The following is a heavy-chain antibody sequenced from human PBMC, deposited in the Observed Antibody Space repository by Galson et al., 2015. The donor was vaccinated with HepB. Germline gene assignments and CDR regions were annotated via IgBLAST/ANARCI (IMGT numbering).Heavy chain of an antibody. CDR3: ARDLGGYVPEYYFDY. D-gene: IGHD5-12*01. CDR1: GFTFSSYG. J-gene: IGHJ4*02. Sequence: SLRLSCAASGFTFSSYGMHWVRQAPGKGLEWVAVIWYDGSNKYYADSVKGRFTISRDNSKNTLYLQMNSLRAEDTAVYYCARDLGGYVPEYYFDYWGQGTLVTVSS. V-gene: IGHV3-33*08. CDR2: IWYDGSNK.